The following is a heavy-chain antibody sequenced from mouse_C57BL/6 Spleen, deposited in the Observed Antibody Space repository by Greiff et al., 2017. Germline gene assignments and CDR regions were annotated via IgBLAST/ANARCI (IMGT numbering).Heavy chain of an antibody. CDR1: GFTFSSYA. CDR2: ISDGGSYT. V-gene: IGHV5-4*01. Sequence: EVQVVESGGGLVKPGGSLKLSCAASGFTFSSYAMSWVRQTPEKRLEWVATISDGGSYTYYPDNVKGRFTISRDNAKNNLYLQMSHLQSDDTAMSYCARDDIYYGSSYAAYWGQGTLVTVSA. CDR3: ARDDIYYGSSYAAY. D-gene: IGHD1-1*01. J-gene: IGHJ3*01.